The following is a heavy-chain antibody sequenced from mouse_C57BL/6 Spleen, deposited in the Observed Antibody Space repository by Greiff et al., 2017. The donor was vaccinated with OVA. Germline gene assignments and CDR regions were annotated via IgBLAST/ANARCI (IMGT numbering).Heavy chain of an antibody. Sequence: QVQLQQSGAELVKPGASVKLSCKASGYAFSSYWMNWVKQRPGKGLEWIGQIYPGDGDTNYNGKFKGKATLTADKSSSTAYMQLSSLTSEDSAVYFCAPGSYSNLYAMDYWGQGTSVTVSS. D-gene: IGHD2-5*01. CDR2: IYPGDGDT. CDR3: APGSYSNLYAMDY. V-gene: IGHV1-80*01. J-gene: IGHJ4*01. CDR1: GYAFSSYW.